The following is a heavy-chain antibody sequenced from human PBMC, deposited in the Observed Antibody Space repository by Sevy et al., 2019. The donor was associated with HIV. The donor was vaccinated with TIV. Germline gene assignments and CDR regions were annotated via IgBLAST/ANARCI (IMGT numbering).Heavy chain of an antibody. J-gene: IGHJ4*02. Sequence: WGFLRLSCAASGFTFSSYAMHWVRQAPGKGLERVAVISYDGSNKYYADSVKGRFTISRDNSKNTLYLQMNSVRAEDTDVHYWARDGDYDSSGTPHRAFDYWGQGTLVIVSS. V-gene: IGHV3-30*16. CDR2: ISYDGSNK. D-gene: IGHD3-22*01. CDR3: ARDGDYDSSGTPHRAFDY. CDR1: GFTFSSYA.